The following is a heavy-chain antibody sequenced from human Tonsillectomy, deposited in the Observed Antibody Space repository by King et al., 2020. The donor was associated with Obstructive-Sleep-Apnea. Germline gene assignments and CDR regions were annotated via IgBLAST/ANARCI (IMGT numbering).Heavy chain of an antibody. V-gene: IGHV3-30*04. D-gene: IGHD4-17*01. CDR3: ATYGDYPGSSFDY. J-gene: IGHJ4*02. Sequence: VQLVESGGGVVQPGRSLRLSCAASGFTFSTYEMHWVRQAPGKGLEWVAVISYDVSDKYYADSVEGRFTISRDNSKNSLPLQMNRLTTEDTAVFYCATYGDYPGSSFDYWGQGTLVTVSS. CDR2: ISYDVSDK. CDR1: GFTFSTYE.